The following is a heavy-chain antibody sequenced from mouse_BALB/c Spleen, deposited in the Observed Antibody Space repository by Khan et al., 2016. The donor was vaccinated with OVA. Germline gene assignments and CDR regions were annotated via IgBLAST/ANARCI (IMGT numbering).Heavy chain of an antibody. CDR2: IDPFNGGS. D-gene: IGHD1-1*01. CDR3: TRHGSTSWFAY. Sequence: VQLQQSGPELMKPGASVKISCKASGYSFTSYYTHWVKQSHGKTLEWIGYIDPFNGGSTYNQKFKGKATLTVDKSSSTAYMHLSSLTSEDSSFYDCTRHGSTSWFAYWGQGTLVTVSA. CDR1: GYSFTSYY. V-gene: IGHV1-31*01. J-gene: IGHJ3*01.